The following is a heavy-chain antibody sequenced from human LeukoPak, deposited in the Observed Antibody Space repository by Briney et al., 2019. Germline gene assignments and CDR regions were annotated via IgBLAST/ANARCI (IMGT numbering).Heavy chain of an antibody. CDR2: IYYSGST. D-gene: IGHD2-2*01. V-gene: IGHV4-39*01. J-gene: IGHJ6*03. Sequence: PSETLSLTCTVSGGSISSSSYYWGWIRQPPGKGLEWIGSIYYSGSTYYNPSLKSRVTISVDTSKNQFSLKLSSVTAADTAVYYCASLYYAPFYYYYMDVWGKGTTVTISS. CDR1: GGSISSSSYY. CDR3: ASLYYAPFYYYYMDV.